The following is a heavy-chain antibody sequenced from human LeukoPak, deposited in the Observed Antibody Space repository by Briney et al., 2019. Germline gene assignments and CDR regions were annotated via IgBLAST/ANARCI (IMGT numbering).Heavy chain of an antibody. Sequence: GASVKVSCKVSGYTLTELSMHWVRQAPGKGREWIGGFDPEDGETIYAQKFQGRVTMTEDTSTDTAYMELSSLRSEDTAVYYCATGYYGSGSYSHWFDPWGQGTLVTVSS. CDR3: ATGYYGSGSYSHWFDP. J-gene: IGHJ5*02. D-gene: IGHD3-10*01. V-gene: IGHV1-24*01. CDR2: FDPEDGET. CDR1: GYTLTELS.